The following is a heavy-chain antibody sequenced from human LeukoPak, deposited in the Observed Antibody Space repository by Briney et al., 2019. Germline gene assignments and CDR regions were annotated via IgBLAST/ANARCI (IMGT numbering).Heavy chain of an antibody. Sequence: GGSLRLSCAASGFTFSDYYMSWIRQAPGKGLEWVSFITHDGTTVYYADSVKGRFTISRDNAMNSLFLQMNSLRAGDTAVYYCARAFYGSGSYDRQFDYWGQGTLVTVSS. CDR1: GFTFSDYY. CDR2: ITHDGTTV. J-gene: IGHJ4*02. CDR3: ARAFYGSGSYDRQFDY. V-gene: IGHV3-11*01. D-gene: IGHD3-10*01.